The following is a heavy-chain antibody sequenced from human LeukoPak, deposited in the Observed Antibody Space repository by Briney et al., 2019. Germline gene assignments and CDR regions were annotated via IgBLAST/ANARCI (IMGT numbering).Heavy chain of an antibody. CDR1: GYTFTNYG. J-gene: IGHJ4*02. Sequence: ASVKVSCKASGYTFTNYGIGWVRQAPAQGLEWVGWIRGDNGNTNYAQKLQGRVTMTTDTSTSTAYMELRSLRSDDTAVYYCARDEDIVVVPAAPLCYWGQGTLVTVS. D-gene: IGHD2-2*01. CDR3: ARDEDIVVVPAAPLCY. V-gene: IGHV1-18*04. CDR2: IRGDNGNT.